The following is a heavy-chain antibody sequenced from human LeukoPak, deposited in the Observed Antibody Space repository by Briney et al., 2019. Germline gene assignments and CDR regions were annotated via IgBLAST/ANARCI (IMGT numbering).Heavy chain of an antibody. CDR3: ARDLKRLSGSSWYYYYYYMDV. CDR1: GGSFSGYY. V-gene: IGHV4-34*01. J-gene: IGHJ6*03. CDR2: INHSGST. D-gene: IGHD6-13*01. Sequence: SETLSLTCAVYGGSFSGYYWSWIRKPPGKGLEWIGEINHSGSTNYNPSLKSRVTISVDTSKNQFSLKLSSVTAADTAVYYCARDLKRLSGSSWYYYYYYMDVWGKGTTVTVSS.